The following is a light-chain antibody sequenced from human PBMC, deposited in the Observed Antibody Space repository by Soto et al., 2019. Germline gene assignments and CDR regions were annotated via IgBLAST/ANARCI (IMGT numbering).Light chain of an antibody. CDR3: QQFYSGPNT. Sequence: DIVMTQSPDSLAVSLGEGATISCKSSRTVFSSSTSKNYLAWYQHKRGQPHKLLISWASIRASGVPERFSGSGSATDFTLTITSLQAEDVAVYYCQQFYSGPNTFGQGTKLEIK. CDR1: RTVFSSSTSKNY. CDR2: WAS. J-gene: IGKJ2*01. V-gene: IGKV4-1*01.